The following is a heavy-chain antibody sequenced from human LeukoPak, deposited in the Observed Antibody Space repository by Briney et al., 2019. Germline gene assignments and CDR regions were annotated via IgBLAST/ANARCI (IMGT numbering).Heavy chain of an antibody. CDR3: AKDGKRQVENWFDP. D-gene: IGHD1-26*01. CDR1: EFTFSSYA. J-gene: IGHJ5*02. CDR2: ISGSGGST. Sequence: GGSLRLSCAASEFTFSSYAMSWVRQAPGKGLEWVSAISGSGGSTYYADSVKGRFTISRDNSKNTLYLQMNSLRAEDTAVYYCAKDGKRQVENWFDPWDQGTLVTVSS. V-gene: IGHV3-23*01.